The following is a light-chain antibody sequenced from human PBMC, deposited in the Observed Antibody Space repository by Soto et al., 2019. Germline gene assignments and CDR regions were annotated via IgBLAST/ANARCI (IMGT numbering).Light chain of an antibody. V-gene: IGKV3-20*01. Sequence: EIVLTQSPGTLSLSPGERVTLSCRASQSVSSSYLAWYQQKPGQAPRLLIYGASGRATGVPDRFSGSGSGTDFTLTISRLEPEDFAVYFCQHYSRSPPITFGQGTRLAIK. CDR1: QSVSSSY. CDR3: QHYSRSPPIT. CDR2: GAS. J-gene: IGKJ5*01.